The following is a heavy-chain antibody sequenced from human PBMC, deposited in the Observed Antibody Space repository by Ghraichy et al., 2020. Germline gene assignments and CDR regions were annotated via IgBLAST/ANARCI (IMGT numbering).Heavy chain of an antibody. Sequence: ISGSGATTYYADSVKGRLTISRDNSKNTVFLQMNSLRVEDTAIYYCAKLTTTNYFDDWGQGTLVPVSA. V-gene: IGHV3-23*01. CDR3: AKLTTTNYFDD. D-gene: IGHD2-8*01. CDR2: ISGSGATT. J-gene: IGHJ4*02.